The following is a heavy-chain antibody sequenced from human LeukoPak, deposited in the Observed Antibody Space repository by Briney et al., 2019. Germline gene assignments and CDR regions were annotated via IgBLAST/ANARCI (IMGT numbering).Heavy chain of an antibody. J-gene: IGHJ5*02. V-gene: IGHV3-30*02. CDR2: IRHDGSK. D-gene: IGHD2-2*01. Sequence: PGGSLRLSCAASGFTFSNYGIHWVRQAPGKGLEGVSLIRHDGSKYYADSVKGRFTISRDNSKNTLYLQVNSLRSEDTAMYYCAKDLTGFSTTWYPWGQGTLVTVSS. CDR3: AKDLTGFSTTWYP. CDR1: GFTFSNYG.